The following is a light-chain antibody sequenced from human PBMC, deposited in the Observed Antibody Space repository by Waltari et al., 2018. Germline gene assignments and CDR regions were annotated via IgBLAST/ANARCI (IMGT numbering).Light chain of an antibody. V-gene: IGKV4-1*01. J-gene: IGKJ2*01. Sequence: DIVMTQSPDSLAVSLGARATIDCKSNQIFLYSSNHKDYLAWYQQKPGQPPKLVFYWASTRESGVPDRFSASGSGTDFTLTISSLQAEDVAVYYCQQYYSSPYTFGQGTKLEIK. CDR2: WAS. CDR3: QQYYSSPYT. CDR1: QIFLYSSNHKDY.